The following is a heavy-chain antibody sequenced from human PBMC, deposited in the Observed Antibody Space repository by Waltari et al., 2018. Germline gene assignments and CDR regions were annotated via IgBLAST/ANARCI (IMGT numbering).Heavy chain of an antibody. CDR3: AKEEEGATPDY. CDR2: VSDDGSNN. CDR1: GFTFSSYG. J-gene: IGHJ4*02. D-gene: IGHD1-26*01. Sequence: QVQLVESGGGVVQPGRSLRLSCAASGFTFSSYGMHWVRQAPGKGWEWVAVVSDDGSNNNCADSVKGRFTISRDNYKNTLYLQMNSLRAEDTAVYYCAKEEEGATPDYWGQGTLVTVSS. V-gene: IGHV3-30*18.